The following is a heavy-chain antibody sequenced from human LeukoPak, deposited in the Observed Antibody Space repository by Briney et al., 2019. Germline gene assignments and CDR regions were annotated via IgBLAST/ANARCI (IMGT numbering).Heavy chain of an antibody. Sequence: SGTLSLTCAVSGGSISSSNWWSWVRQPPGKGLEWIGEIYHSGSTNYNPSLKSRVTISVDRSKNQFSLKLSSVTAADTAVYYCARRARGMVVTAPFDYWGQGTLVTASS. V-gene: IGHV4-4*02. D-gene: IGHD2-21*02. J-gene: IGHJ4*02. CDR2: IYHSGST. CDR3: ARRARGMVVTAPFDY. CDR1: GGSISSSNW.